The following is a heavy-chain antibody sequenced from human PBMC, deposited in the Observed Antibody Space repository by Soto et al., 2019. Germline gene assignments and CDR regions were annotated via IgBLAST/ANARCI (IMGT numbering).Heavy chain of an antibody. CDR1: GFTFSAFG. V-gene: IGHV3-30*19. J-gene: IGHJ4*02. CDR3: ARDWLGHYFDY. CDR2: IHVAMIY. Sequence: QVHLVESGGDVVQPGKSLRLSCAASGFTFSAFGMHWVRQAPGKGLEWVAGIHVAMIYNYADSVKGRFTISRDNTKNTVHLHMDSLSAGDTAVYFCARDWLGHYFDYWGQGTLVTVSA. D-gene: IGHD6-19*01.